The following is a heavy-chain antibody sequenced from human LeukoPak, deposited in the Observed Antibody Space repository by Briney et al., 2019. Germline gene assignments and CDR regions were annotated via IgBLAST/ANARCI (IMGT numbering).Heavy chain of an antibody. CDR2: TNSGGTST. V-gene: IGHV3-23*01. J-gene: IGHJ4*02. Sequence: PGGSLRLSCVTSGFPLSDFSMSWVRPAPGAGLEWISTTNSGGTSTYYAESVKGRFTISRDDSKNTLYLQMSSLRVEDTAVYYCAKQSYARSLGEGGPGTLVSVSS. CDR1: GFPLSDFS. CDR3: AKQSYARSLGE. D-gene: IGHD2-8*01.